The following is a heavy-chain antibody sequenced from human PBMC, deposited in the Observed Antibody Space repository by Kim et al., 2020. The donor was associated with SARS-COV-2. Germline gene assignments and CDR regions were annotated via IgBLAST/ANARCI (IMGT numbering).Heavy chain of an antibody. Sequence: SETLSLTCTVSGGSISSGSYYWSWIRQPAGKGLEWIGRIYTSGSTNYNPSLQSRVTISVDTSKNQFSLKLSSVTAADTAVYYCARTLDIVVVPAAIEGNWFDPWGQGTLVTVSS. J-gene: IGHJ5*02. V-gene: IGHV4-61*02. CDR3: ARTLDIVVVPAAIEGNWFDP. D-gene: IGHD2-2*03. CDR2: IYTSGST. CDR1: GGSISSGSYY.